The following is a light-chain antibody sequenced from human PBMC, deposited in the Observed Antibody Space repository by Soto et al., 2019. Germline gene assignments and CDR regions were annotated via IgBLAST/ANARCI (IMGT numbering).Light chain of an antibody. J-gene: IGKJ2*01. Sequence: EIVLTQSPATLSLSPGEGATLSCRASHSVASTYLAWYQQKPGLAPRLIIYGASNRASGTPDRFSGGGSGIDFTLTISRLEPEDFAVYYCQQYGSSSFTFGQGTKLEIK. CDR3: QQYGSSSFT. CDR1: HSVASTY. CDR2: GAS. V-gene: IGKV3-20*01.